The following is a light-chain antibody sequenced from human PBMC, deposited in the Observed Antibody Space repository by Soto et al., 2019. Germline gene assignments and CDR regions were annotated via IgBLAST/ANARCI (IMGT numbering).Light chain of an antibody. J-gene: IGKJ2*01. Sequence: EIVMTQSPATLSVSPGERATLSCRASQSVSGRLAWYQHKPGQAPRLVMYDASTRATGFPARFSGSGSGTEFTLTISDLQPEDFAVYVCPQYNNWPYTFGQGTNLDIK. V-gene: IGKV3-15*01. CDR2: DAS. CDR1: QSVSGR. CDR3: PQYNNWPYT.